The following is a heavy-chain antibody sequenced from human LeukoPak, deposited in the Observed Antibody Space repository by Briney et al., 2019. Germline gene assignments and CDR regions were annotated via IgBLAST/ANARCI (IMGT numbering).Heavy chain of an antibody. V-gene: IGHV4-4*09. CDR2: IYTSGST. J-gene: IGHJ6*03. D-gene: IGHD3-22*01. Sequence: SETLSLTCTVPGGSISSYYWSWIRQPPGKGLEWIGYIYTSGSTNYNPSLKSRVTISVDTSKNQFSLKLSSVTAADTAVYYCARTVVIDYYYYMDVWGKGTTVTVSS. CDR3: ARTVVIDYYYYMDV. CDR1: GGSISSYY.